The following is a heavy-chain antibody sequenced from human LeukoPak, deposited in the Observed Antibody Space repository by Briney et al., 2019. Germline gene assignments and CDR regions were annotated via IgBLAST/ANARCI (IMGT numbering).Heavy chain of an antibody. CDR2: INHSGST. Sequence: PSETLSLTCAVYGGSFSGYYWSWIRQPPGKGLEWIGEINHSGSTNYNPSLKSRVTISVDTSKNQFSLKLSSVIAADTAVYYCARSSSSWTLDYWGQGTLVTVSS. CDR1: GGSFSGYY. J-gene: IGHJ4*02. CDR3: ARSSSSWTLDY. V-gene: IGHV4-34*01. D-gene: IGHD6-13*01.